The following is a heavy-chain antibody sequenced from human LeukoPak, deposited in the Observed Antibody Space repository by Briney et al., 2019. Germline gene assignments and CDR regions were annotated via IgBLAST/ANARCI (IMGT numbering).Heavy chain of an antibody. CDR3: ARDTWWERYSGSQSTVTRPEILDY. CDR2: IIPIFGTA. Sequence: SVKVSCKASGGTFSSYAISWVRQAPGQGLEWMGGIIPIFGTANYAQKFQGRVTITADEPTSTAYMELSSLRSEDTAVYYCARDTWWERYSGSQSTVTRPEILDYWGQGTLVTVSS. J-gene: IGHJ4*02. CDR1: GGTFSSYA. V-gene: IGHV1-69*13. D-gene: IGHD1-26*01.